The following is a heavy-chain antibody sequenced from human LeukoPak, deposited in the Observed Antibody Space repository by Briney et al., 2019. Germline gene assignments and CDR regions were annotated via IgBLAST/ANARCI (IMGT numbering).Heavy chain of an antibody. CDR2: INPSDGST. CDR3: ARVPSCYYYGMDV. CDR1: GYTFTSYY. Sequence: ASVKVSCKASGYTFTSYYMHWVRQAPGQGLEWMGIINPSDGSTNYAQKFQGRVTMTRDTSTSTVYMELSSLKSEDTAVYYCARVPSCYYYGMDVWGQGTTVTVSS. V-gene: IGHV1-46*01. J-gene: IGHJ6*02. D-gene: IGHD2-2*01.